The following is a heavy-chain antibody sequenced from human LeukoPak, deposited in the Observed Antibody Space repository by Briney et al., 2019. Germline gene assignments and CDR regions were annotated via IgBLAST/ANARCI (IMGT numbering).Heavy chain of an antibody. J-gene: IGHJ4*02. CDR1: GFTVSSND. V-gene: IGHV3-53*01. D-gene: IGHD5-12*01. CDR2: IHSGDNT. CDR3: ARGWLETSSVQAFDY. Sequence: GGSLRLSCTASGFTVSSNDMSWVRQAPGKGLEWVSVIHSGDNTYYADSLKGRFTISRDNSKNTLYLQMNSLRAEDTAVYYCARGWLETSSVQAFDYWGQGTLVTVSS.